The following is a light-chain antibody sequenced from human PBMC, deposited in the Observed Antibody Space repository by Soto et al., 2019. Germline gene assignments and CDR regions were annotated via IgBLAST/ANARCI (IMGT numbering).Light chain of an antibody. J-gene: IGKJ4*01. Sequence: EIVLTQSPATLSLSPGERATLSCRASQSVSSYLAWYQQKPGQAPRLLIYDASNRATGIPARFSGSVSGTDFALNISSREPEDFAVYYCQQRSNWPPLTFGGGTKVEIK. CDR1: QSVSSY. CDR2: DAS. V-gene: IGKV3-11*01. CDR3: QQRSNWPPLT.